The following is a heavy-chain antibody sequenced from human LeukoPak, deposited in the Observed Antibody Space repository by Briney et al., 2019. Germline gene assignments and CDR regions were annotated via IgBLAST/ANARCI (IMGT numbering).Heavy chain of an antibody. D-gene: IGHD3-22*01. CDR2: IYSGGST. CDR3: AREYDSIGVFDP. J-gene: IGHJ5*02. Sequence: TGGSLRLSCAASGFTVSSNYMSWVRQAPGKGLEWVSVIYSGGSTYYADSVKGRFTISRDNSKNTLYLQVNSLRAEDTAVYYCAREYDSIGVFDPWGQGTLVTVSS. CDR1: GFTVSSNY. V-gene: IGHV3-66*01.